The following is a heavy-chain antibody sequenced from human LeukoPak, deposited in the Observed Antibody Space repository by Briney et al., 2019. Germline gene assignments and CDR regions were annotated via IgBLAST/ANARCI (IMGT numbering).Heavy chain of an antibody. CDR2: IWYDGSNK. CDR3: ARDSNSYGSGATIDY. Sequence: PRRSLRLSCAASGFTFSTYGMHWVRQAPGKGLEWLTDIWYDGSNKYYTDSVKGRFTISRDNSKNTLYLQMSSLRAEDTAVYYCARDSNSYGSGATIDYWGQGTLVTVSS. D-gene: IGHD3-10*01. J-gene: IGHJ4*02. V-gene: IGHV3-33*01. CDR1: GFTFSTYG.